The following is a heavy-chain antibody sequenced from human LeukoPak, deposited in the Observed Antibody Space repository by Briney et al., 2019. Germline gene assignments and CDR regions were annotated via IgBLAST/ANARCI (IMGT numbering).Heavy chain of an antibody. Sequence: PGGSLRLSCAASGYTFGDYGMSWVRQVPGEGLEWVSGTNRRGDITGYADFVKGRFTISRDNAKNSLYLQMNRLRSDDTALYYCARSPHILTGENFDYWGQGTLVTVSS. CDR3: ARSPHILTGENFDY. D-gene: IGHD3-9*01. V-gene: IGHV3-20*04. J-gene: IGHJ4*02. CDR2: TNRRGDIT. CDR1: GYTFGDYG.